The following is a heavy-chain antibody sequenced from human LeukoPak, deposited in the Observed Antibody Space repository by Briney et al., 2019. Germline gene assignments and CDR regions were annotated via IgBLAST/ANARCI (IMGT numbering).Heavy chain of an antibody. J-gene: IGHJ4*01. Sequence: ASVKVSCKAFGYTFTSNYMHWVRQAPGQGPEWMGVISPSGCSTTYAQKFQGRVTMTRDTSISTAYMELSRLRSDDTAVYYCAREYYYDSSGYYYLFGYWGQGTLVTVSS. CDR2: ISPSGCST. D-gene: IGHD3-22*01. V-gene: IGHV1-46*01. CDR3: AREYYYDSSGYYYLFGY. CDR1: GYTFTSNY.